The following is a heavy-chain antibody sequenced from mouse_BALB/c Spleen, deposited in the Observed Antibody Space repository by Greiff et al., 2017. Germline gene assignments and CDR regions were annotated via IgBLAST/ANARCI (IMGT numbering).Heavy chain of an antibody. V-gene: IGHV1S81*02. Sequence: QVQLQQSGAELVKPGASVKLSCKASGYTFTSYWMHWVKQRPGQGLEWIGEINPSNGRTNYNEKFKSKATLTVDKSSSTAYMQLSSLTSEDSAVYYCARGDGYPHWYFDVWGAGTTVTVSS. J-gene: IGHJ1*01. CDR3: ARGDGYPHWYFDV. D-gene: IGHD2-3*01. CDR2: INPSNGRT. CDR1: GYTFTSYW.